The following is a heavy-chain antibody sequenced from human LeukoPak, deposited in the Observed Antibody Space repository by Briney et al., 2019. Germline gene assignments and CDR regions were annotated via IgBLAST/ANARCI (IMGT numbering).Heavy chain of an antibody. J-gene: IGHJ4*02. Sequence: SETLSLTCTVSGGSISSSDYAWGWIRQSPGRGMEWIGMFYSGNTYYNPSLKSRVAISVGTSKSQFSLMLSSVTAADTAVYYCTSEMYNSGWYCESWGRGTLVTVSS. D-gene: IGHD6-19*01. CDR3: TSEMYNSGWYCES. V-gene: IGHV4-39*07. CDR1: GGSISSSDYA. CDR2: MFYSGNT.